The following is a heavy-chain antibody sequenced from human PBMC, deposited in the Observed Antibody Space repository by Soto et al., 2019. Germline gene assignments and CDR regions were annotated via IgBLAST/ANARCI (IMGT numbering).Heavy chain of an antibody. CDR3: VRDRPHRRLH. V-gene: IGHV3-74*01. CDR1: GFTFSNYW. J-gene: IGHJ1*01. CDR2: INNEGSVT. Sequence: EVQLVESGGGLVQPGGSLRLSCAASGFTFSNYWMHWVRQDPGKGLVWVSRINNEGSVTVYADSVKGRFTISRDNAKNMLYLQMNSLSAEDTAVYYCVRDRPHRRLHWGQGTLVTVSS.